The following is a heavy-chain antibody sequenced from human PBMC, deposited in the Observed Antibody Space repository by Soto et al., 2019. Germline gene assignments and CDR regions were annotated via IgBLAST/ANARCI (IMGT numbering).Heavy chain of an antibody. CDR1: GGTFSSYA. Sequence: QVQLVQSGAEVKKPGSSVKVSCKASGGTFSSYAISWVRQTPGQGLEWMGGIIPIFGTANYAQKFQGRVTITGDESTSTAYMELSSLRSEDTAVYYCAKEKDYYDSSGYYYSLGYFDYWGQGTLVTVSS. J-gene: IGHJ4*02. CDR2: IIPIFGTA. CDR3: AKEKDYYDSSGYYYSLGYFDY. V-gene: IGHV1-69*01. D-gene: IGHD3-22*01.